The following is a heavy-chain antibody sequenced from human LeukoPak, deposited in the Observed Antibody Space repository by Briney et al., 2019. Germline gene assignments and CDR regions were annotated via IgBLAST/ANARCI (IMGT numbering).Heavy chain of an antibody. D-gene: IGHD4-17*01. V-gene: IGHV4-31*03. Sequence: SETLSLTCTVSGVSISSGAYYWSWIRQHPGKGLEGIGYIYYSGSTYYNPSLKSRVTISVDTSKNQFSLKLSSVTAADTAVYYCASRAVTTGVYYFDYWGQGTLVTVSS. CDR1: GVSISSGAYY. J-gene: IGHJ4*02. CDR3: ASRAVTTGVYYFDY. CDR2: IYYSGST.